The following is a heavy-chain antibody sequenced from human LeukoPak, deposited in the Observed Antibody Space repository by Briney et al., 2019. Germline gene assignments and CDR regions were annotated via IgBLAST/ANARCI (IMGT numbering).Heavy chain of an antibody. CDR3: ARVLRYCSGGNCYSGGLGYMDV. J-gene: IGHJ6*03. CDR2: IRRSGSTT. Sequence: GGSLRLSCAASGFTFSRYEMSSVRQAPGKGLGLGSSIRRSGSTTYYAASVEGRFPISRDNAKNSLFLQMNSLRAEDTAVYYCARVLRYCSGGNCYSGGLGYMDVWGKGTTVTISS. CDR1: GFTFSRYE. D-gene: IGHD2-15*01. V-gene: IGHV3-48*03.